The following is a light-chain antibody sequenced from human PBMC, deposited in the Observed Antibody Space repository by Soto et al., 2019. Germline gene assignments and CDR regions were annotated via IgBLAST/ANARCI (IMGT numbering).Light chain of an antibody. CDR1: QSVSIG. V-gene: IGKV1-5*01. J-gene: IGKJ1*01. CDR2: EAS. Sequence: DIHMTQSPATLSASVGDIVAITCRASQSVSIGLAWYQQKPGNAPRLLIYEASSLKSGVPSRFSGSGSGTEFTLTISSLQPDDFATYYCQQYYDYPWMFGQGTKVEIK. CDR3: QQYYDYPWM.